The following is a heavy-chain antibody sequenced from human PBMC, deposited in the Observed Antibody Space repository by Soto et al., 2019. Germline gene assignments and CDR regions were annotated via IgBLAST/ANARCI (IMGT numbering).Heavy chain of an antibody. J-gene: IGHJ4*02. CDR2: IKTDGTVT. CDR3: AKDLSWGQCDY. Sequence: GGSLRLSCAASGFTFSYYWMHWVRQAPGMGLVWVSSIKTDGTVTQYADSVKGRFTVSRDNAKNTLYLQMNSLRAEDTAVYYCAKDLSWGQCDYWGQGALVTVSS. V-gene: IGHV3-74*03. CDR1: GFTFSYYW. D-gene: IGHD3-16*01.